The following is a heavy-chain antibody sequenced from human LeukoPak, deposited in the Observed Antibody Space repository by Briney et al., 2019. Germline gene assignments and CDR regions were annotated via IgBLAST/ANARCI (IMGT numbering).Heavy chain of an antibody. CDR3: ARDAGYRSRLNYFDP. V-gene: IGHV4-59*01. D-gene: IGHD5-24*01. J-gene: IGHJ5*02. CDR2: VYYTGTT. Sequence: SETLSLTCTASGGSISNYYWSWLRQSPGKELEWIAHVYYTGTTIYSPSLKSRLTVSVDPSKNQFSLNLSSVTAADTAVYYCARDAGYRSRLNYFDPWGQGTLVTVSS. CDR1: GGSISNYY.